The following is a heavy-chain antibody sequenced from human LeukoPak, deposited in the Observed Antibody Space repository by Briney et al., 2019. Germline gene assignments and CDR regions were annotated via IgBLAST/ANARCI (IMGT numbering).Heavy chain of an antibody. D-gene: IGHD3-22*01. CDR3: ARVQASGYYDSSGYYYDANYYYYYGMDV. CDR1: GRTFSSYA. CDR2: IIPILGIA. J-gene: IGHJ6*02. Sequence: ASVKVSCKAAGRTFSSYAISWVRQAPGQGLEWMGRIIPILGIANYAQKFQGRVTITADKSTSTAYMELSSLRSEDTAVYYCARVQASGYYDSSGYYYDANYYYYYGMDVWGQGTTVTVSS. V-gene: IGHV1-69*04.